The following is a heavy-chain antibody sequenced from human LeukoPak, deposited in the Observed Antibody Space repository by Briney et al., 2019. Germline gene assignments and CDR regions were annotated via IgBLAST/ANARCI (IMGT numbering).Heavy chain of an antibody. D-gene: IGHD2-15*01. CDR2: IYYSGST. J-gene: IGHJ3*02. Sequence: PSETLSLTCTVSGGSISSYYWSWIRQPPGKGLERIGYIYYSGSTNYNPSLKSRVTISVDTSKNQLSLKLSSVTAADTAVYYCARALGYCSGGSCPEGAFDIWGQGTMVTVSS. CDR3: ARALGYCSGGSCPEGAFDI. V-gene: IGHV4-59*01. CDR1: GGSISSYY.